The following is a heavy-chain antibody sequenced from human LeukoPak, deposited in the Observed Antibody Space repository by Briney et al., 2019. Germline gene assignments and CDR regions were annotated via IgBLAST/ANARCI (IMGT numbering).Heavy chain of an antibody. Sequence: RGAPTLSFASSGFTLRYYSKNWVRPAAGKGAAGISFIDYFGGTIYYEDSVRCRFTISRDNAKNSLFLQMNSLRAEDTAVYYCARFALRAPGARFEVDLWGQGTLVTVSS. J-gene: IGHJ5*02. CDR2: IDYFGGTI. CDR3: ARFALRAPGARFEVDL. V-gene: IGHV3-48*01. D-gene: IGHD6-13*01. CDR1: GFTLRYYS.